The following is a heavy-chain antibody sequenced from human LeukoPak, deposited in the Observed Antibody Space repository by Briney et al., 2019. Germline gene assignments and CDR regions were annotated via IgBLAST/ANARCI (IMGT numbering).Heavy chain of an antibody. D-gene: IGHD6-19*01. J-gene: IGHJ4*02. CDR2: IYYSGST. CDR1: GGSISSSSYY. CDR3: ARGGWRYSSGWYGTLGQHRVFDY. Sequence: SETLSLTCTVSGGSISSSSYYWGWIRQPPGKGLEWIGSIYYSGSTNYNPSLKSRVTISVDTSKNQFSLKLSSVTAADTAVYYCARGGWRYSSGWYGTLGQHRVFDYWGQGTLVTVSS. V-gene: IGHV4-39*07.